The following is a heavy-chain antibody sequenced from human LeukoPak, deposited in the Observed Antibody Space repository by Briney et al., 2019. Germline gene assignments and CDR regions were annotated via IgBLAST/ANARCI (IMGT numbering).Heavy chain of an antibody. CDR1: GITFDSYA. Sequence: PGGSLRLSCAAAGITFDSYAMSWVRQAPGKGLEWISVVSGSGGRTSYADSVKGRFIISRNNSKNTLHLQMRSLRAEDTAVYYSVKEKLAYCGGDCFGEYFQDWGQGTLVTVSS. CDR2: VSGSGGRT. CDR3: VKEKLAYCGGDCFGEYFQD. D-gene: IGHD2-21*02. J-gene: IGHJ1*01. V-gene: IGHV3-23*01.